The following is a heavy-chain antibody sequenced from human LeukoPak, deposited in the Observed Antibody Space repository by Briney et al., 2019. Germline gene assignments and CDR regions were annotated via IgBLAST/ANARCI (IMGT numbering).Heavy chain of an antibody. Sequence: SGGSLRFSCAASGFSFSSYGMHWVRRAPGKGLEWVSFIRYDGSNKFYADSVKGRFTISRDNSKNTLYLQMNSLRPEDTAVYYCAKDRRYYDPAYYYGMDVWGQGTTVTVSS. D-gene: IGHD3-22*01. V-gene: IGHV3-30*02. CDR3: AKDRRYYDPAYYYGMDV. CDR1: GFSFSSYG. J-gene: IGHJ6*02. CDR2: IRYDGSNK.